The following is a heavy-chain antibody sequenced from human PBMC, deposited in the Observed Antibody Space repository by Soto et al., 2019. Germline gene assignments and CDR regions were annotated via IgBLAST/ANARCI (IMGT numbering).Heavy chain of an antibody. Sequence: GASLKTSCQGSGYRFTSSWIGWVRQMPGKGLEWLGNVYPSDSDVRNSPSFEGRVTSSADNSINTAYLHLLNLKASDTAIYYCTKVSTSPVDSWGQGTQVTGLL. V-gene: IGHV5-51*01. CDR3: TKVSTSPVDS. J-gene: IGHJ4*02. D-gene: IGHD2-8*01. CDR1: GYRFTSSW. CDR2: VYPSDSDV.